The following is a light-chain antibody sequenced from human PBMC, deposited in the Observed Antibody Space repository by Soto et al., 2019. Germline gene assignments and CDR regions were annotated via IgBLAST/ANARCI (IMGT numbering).Light chain of an antibody. V-gene: IGKV3-20*01. CDR3: QQYGSWTT. CDR2: GAS. CDR1: QSVSSSY. Sequence: EVVLTQSPGTLSLSPGERATLSCRASQSVSSSYLAWYQQKPGQAPRLLIYGASSRATGIPDRFSGSGSGTDFTLTISRLETEDLAVYYCQQYGSWTTFGPGTKVDI. J-gene: IGKJ3*01.